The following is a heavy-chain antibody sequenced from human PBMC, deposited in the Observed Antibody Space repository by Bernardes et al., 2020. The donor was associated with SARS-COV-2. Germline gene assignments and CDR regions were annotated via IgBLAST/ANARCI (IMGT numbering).Heavy chain of an antibody. CDR2: LFSGGRT. CDR1: WFTIIRTY. Sequence: GSLRLSCTASWFTIIRTYLTWVRQAPWKGLEWISLLFSGGRTQYADSVKGRFTVSRDNSRDTVYLQMSSLRAEDTAIYYCATQYVATFDVWGHGTKVTVAS. D-gene: IGHD3-10*02. V-gene: IGHV3-53*01. CDR3: ATQYVATFDV. J-gene: IGHJ3*01.